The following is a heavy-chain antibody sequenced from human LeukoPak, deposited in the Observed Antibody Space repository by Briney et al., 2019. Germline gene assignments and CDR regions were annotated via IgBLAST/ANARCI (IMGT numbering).Heavy chain of an antibody. J-gene: IGHJ4*02. Sequence: GESRKISCKGSGYSFTSHWIGWVRQMLGKGLEWMGVIYPGDSDTRYSPSFQGQVSITADKSISTAYLQWSSLKASDTAMYYCARHRSSSSPVDYWGQGTLVTVSS. V-gene: IGHV5-51*01. CDR2: IYPGDSDT. CDR1: GYSFTSHW. CDR3: ARHRSSSSPVDY. D-gene: IGHD6-6*01.